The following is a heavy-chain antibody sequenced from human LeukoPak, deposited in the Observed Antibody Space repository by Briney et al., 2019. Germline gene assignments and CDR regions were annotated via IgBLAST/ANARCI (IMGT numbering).Heavy chain of an antibody. CDR2: IRSKAYGGTT. Sequence: GSLRLSCTASGFTFGDYAMSWVRQAPGKGLEWVGFIRSKAYGGTTEYAASVKGRFTISRDDSKSVAYLQMNSLKTEDTAVYYCTRDYPGYDILTGYEYYYYGMDVWGKGTTVTVSS. CDR3: TRDYPGYDILTGYEYYYYGMDV. J-gene: IGHJ6*04. CDR1: GFTFGDYA. V-gene: IGHV3-49*04. D-gene: IGHD3-9*01.